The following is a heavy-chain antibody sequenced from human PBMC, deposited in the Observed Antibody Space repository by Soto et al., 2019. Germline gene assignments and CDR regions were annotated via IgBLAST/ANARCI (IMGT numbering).Heavy chain of an antibody. D-gene: IGHD1-26*01. J-gene: IGHJ4*02. V-gene: IGHV4-39*01. CDR2: IYYSGST. Sequence: QLQLQESGPGLVKPSETLSLTCTVSGGSISSSSYYCGWIRQPPGTGLEWIGSIYYSGSTYYNPSLKSRVTLSVDTSKNQFSLRLSSVTAADTAVYYCARHGPGGSYSDYWGQGTLVTVSS. CDR3: ARHGPGGSYSDY. CDR1: GGSISSSSYY.